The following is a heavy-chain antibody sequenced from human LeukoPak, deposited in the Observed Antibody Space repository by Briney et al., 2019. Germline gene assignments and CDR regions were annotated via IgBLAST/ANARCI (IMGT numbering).Heavy chain of an antibody. J-gene: IGHJ4*02. D-gene: IGHD6-19*01. Sequence: GGSPRLSCAASGFTFSSYGMHWVRQAPGKGLEWVAFIRYDGSNKYYADSVKGRFTISRDNSKNTLYLQMNSLRAEDTAVYYCAKDMGSGWYRANFDYWGQGTLVTVSS. V-gene: IGHV3-30*02. CDR1: GFTFSSYG. CDR3: AKDMGSGWYRANFDY. CDR2: IRYDGSNK.